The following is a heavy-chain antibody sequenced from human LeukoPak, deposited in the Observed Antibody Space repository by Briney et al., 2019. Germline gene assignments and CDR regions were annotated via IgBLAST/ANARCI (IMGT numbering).Heavy chain of an antibody. CDR3: ARLTMVQGVIITDYFDY. Sequence: SQTLSLTCTVSGGSISSSSYYWGWIRQPPGKGLEWVGSIYYSGSTYYNPSLKSRVTISVDTSKNQFSLKLSSVTAADTAVYYCARLTMVQGVIITDYFDYWGQGNLVTVSS. CDR1: GGSISSSSYY. V-gene: IGHV4-39*01. CDR2: IYYSGST. D-gene: IGHD3-10*01. J-gene: IGHJ4*02.